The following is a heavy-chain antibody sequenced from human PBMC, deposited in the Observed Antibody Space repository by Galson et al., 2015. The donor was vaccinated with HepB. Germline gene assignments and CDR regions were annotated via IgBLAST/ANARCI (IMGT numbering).Heavy chain of an antibody. CDR3: ARPQGVVRGPFPGSDPLNI. CDR1: GGSISSLSYY. J-gene: IGHJ3*02. Sequence: SETLSLTCTVSGGSISSLSYYWVWIRQPPGKGLEWIGSIYYSGTTYYNPSLKSRVTMSVDTSKNQFSLKLSSLTAADTAVYYCARPQGVVRGPFPGSDPLNIWGQGTMVTVSS. V-gene: IGHV4-39*01. CDR2: IYYSGTT. D-gene: IGHD4-23*01.